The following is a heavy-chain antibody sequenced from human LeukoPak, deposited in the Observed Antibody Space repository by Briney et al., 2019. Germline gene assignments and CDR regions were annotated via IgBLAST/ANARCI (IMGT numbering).Heavy chain of an antibody. V-gene: IGHV3-64*01. Sequence: GGSLRLSRAASGFTFSSYTIHWVRQAPGKGLEYVSAISGNGGDTYYANSVKGRFTISRDNSKNTLYLQMGSLRPEGMAVYYCAREFHGYSYGSFDYWGQGTLVTVSS. D-gene: IGHD5-18*01. CDR2: ISGNGGDT. CDR3: AREFHGYSYGSFDY. CDR1: GFTFSSYT. J-gene: IGHJ4*02.